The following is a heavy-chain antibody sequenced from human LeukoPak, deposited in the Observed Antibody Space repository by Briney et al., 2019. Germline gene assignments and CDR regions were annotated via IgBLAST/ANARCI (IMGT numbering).Heavy chain of an antibody. CDR1: GFTFSSYE. D-gene: IGHD3-22*01. CDR2: ISSSGSTI. CDR3: ARAKFDSSYYYYRGFDI. Sequence: AGGSLRLSCAASGFTFSSYEMNWVRQAPGKGLEWVSYISSSGSTIYYADSVKGRFTMSRDNAKNSLYLQMNSLRAEDTAVYYCARAKFDSSYYYYRGFDIWGQGTMVTVSS. V-gene: IGHV3-48*03. J-gene: IGHJ3*02.